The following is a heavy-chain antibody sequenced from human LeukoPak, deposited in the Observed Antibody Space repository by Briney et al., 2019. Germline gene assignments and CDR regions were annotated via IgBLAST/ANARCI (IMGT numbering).Heavy chain of an antibody. Sequence: SATLSLTCTVSGGSISSYDWSWIRQPAGKGLKWIGRIYISGGPNYNPSLKSRATMSVATSKNKFSLKLSSVTASDTAVYSCARDLMTTVTIRYFDYWGQGTLVTVSS. V-gene: IGHV4-4*07. CDR2: IYISGGP. D-gene: IGHD4-17*01. J-gene: IGHJ4*02. CDR1: GGSISSYD. CDR3: ARDLMTTVTIRYFDY.